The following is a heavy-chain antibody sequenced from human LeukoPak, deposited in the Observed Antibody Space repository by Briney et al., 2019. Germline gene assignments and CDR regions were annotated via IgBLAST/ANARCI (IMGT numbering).Heavy chain of an antibody. CDR3: ARAAMGGRGSGSYPLDY. J-gene: IGHJ4*02. D-gene: IGHD3-22*01. CDR1: GGSVSSSSYY. V-gene: IGHV4-39*01. CDR2: IYYSGTT. Sequence: SETLSLTCTVSGGSVSSSSYYWGWIRQPPGKGLESIGSIYYSGTTYYNPSLKSRVTMSVDTSKNQFSLKLRSVTAADTAVYYCARAAMGGRGSGSYPLDYWGQGTLVTVSS.